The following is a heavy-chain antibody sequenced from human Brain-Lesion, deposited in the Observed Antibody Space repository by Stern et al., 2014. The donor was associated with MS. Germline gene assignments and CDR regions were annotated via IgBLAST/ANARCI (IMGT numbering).Heavy chain of an antibody. D-gene: IGHD3-3*01. V-gene: IGHV3-9*01. CDR2: ISWNSDSI. Sequence: QLVESGGGLVQPGRSLRLSCAASGFTFADYGMHWVRQAPGKGLEWVSGISWNSDSIAYSDSVKGRFTISRDNAKHSLYLQMNSLRTEDTALYYCAKGRSPYYYYGMDVWGQGTTVTVSS. CDR1: GFTFADYG. CDR3: AKGRSPYYYYGMDV. J-gene: IGHJ6*02.